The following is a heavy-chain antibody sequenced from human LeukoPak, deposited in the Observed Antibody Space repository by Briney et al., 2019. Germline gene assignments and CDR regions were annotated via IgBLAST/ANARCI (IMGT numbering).Heavy chain of an antibody. V-gene: IGHV3-33*08. J-gene: IGHJ4*02. D-gene: IGHD3-22*01. CDR1: GFTFSHYS. Sequence: QPGGSLRLSCAASGFTFSHYSMNWVRQARGKGLEWVAVIWYDGSNKYYADSVKGRFTISRDNSKNTLYLQMNSLRAEDTSVYYCARNYYYDSTRLYYFDYWGQGTLVTVSS. CDR2: IWYDGSNK. CDR3: ARNYYYDSTRLYYFDY.